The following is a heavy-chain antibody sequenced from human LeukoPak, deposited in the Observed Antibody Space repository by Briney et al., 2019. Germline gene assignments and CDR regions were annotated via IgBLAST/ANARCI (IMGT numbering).Heavy chain of an antibody. Sequence: ASVKVSCKASGYTVTSYDINWVRQATGQWLEWMGWMNPNSGNTGYAQKCQGRVTMTRNNSISTAYMELSSLRSEDTAVYYWARDGADYGGNGGFDYWGQGTLVTVSS. CDR2: MNPNSGNT. CDR1: GYTVTSYD. CDR3: ARDGADYGGNGGFDY. D-gene: IGHD4-23*01. J-gene: IGHJ4*02. V-gene: IGHV1-8*02.